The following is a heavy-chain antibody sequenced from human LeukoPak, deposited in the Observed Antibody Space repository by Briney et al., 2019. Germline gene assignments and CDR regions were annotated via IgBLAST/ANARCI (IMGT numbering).Heavy chain of an antibody. CDR2: MYYSGST. CDR1: GGSINNSSYY. CDR3: ARHGRVGTINPSY. D-gene: IGHD2-15*01. J-gene: IGHJ4*02. Sequence: SETLSLTCTVSGGSINNSSYYWGWIRQPPGKGLEWIGSMYYSGSTYYNPSLKSRATISVDTSKNQFSLKLSSVTAADTAVYYCARHGRVGTINPSYWGQGTLVTVSS. V-gene: IGHV4-39*01.